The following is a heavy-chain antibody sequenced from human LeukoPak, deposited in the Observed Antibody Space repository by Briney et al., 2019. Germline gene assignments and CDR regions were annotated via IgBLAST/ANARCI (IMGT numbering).Heavy chain of an antibody. CDR3: AELGITMIGGV. J-gene: IGHJ6*04. D-gene: IGHD3-10*02. CDR2: INPDGSET. CDR1: VFTFSNFW. Sequence: GGSLRLSCAASVFTFSNFWMTWVRQTPGKGLEWVANINPDGSETYYVDSVKGRFTISRDNTKNSLYLQMNSLRAEDTAVYYCAELGITMIGGVWGKGTTVTISS. V-gene: IGHV3-7*01.